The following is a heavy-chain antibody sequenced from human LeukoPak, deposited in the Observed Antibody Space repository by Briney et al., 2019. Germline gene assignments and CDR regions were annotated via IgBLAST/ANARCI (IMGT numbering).Heavy chain of an antibody. CDR2: IYHSGST. V-gene: IGHV4-38-2*02. CDR1: GYSISSGYY. J-gene: IGHJ2*01. CDR3: ASLLYGYFDL. Sequence: PSETLSLTCTVSGYSISSGYYWGWIRQPPGKGLEWIGSIYHSGSTYYNPSLKSRVTISVDTSKNQFSLKLSSVTAADTAVYYCASLLYGYFDLWGRGTLVTVSS.